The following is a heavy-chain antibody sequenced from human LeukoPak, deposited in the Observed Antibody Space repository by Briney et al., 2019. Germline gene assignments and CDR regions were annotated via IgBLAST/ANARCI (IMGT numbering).Heavy chain of an antibody. Sequence: ASVKVSCKASGGTFSSYAISWVRQAPGQGLEWMGGIIPIFGTANYAQKFQGRVTITAGESTSTAYMELSSLRSEDTAVYYCASRPPYYYDSSGYLAASFDYWGQGTLVTVSS. CDR3: ASRPPYYYDSSGYLAASFDY. CDR2: IIPIFGTA. D-gene: IGHD3-22*01. J-gene: IGHJ4*02. V-gene: IGHV1-69*01. CDR1: GGTFSSYA.